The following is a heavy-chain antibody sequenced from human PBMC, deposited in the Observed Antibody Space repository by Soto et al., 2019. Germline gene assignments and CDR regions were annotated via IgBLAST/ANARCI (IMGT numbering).Heavy chain of an antibody. Sequence: SQTLSLTCAISGDSVSSNSAAWNCIRQSPSRGLEWLGRTYYRSRWYNDYAVSVRSRITVNPDTSKNQFSLQLTSVTPEDTAVYYCARATHGVVVVAGTGWFDPWGQGTLVTVXS. CDR3: ARATHGVVVVAGTGWFDP. CDR1: GDSVSSNSAA. J-gene: IGHJ5*02. V-gene: IGHV6-1*01. D-gene: IGHD2-15*01. CDR2: TYYRSRWYN.